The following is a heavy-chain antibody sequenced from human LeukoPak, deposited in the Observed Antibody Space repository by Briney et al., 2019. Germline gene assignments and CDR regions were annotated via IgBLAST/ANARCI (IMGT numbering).Heavy chain of an antibody. CDR3: ARGGGYCSK. Sequence: WGSLRRPCAACGFTCSGYSMNWVPQAPGKGLEGGSSIICSSSYIYYADSVKGRFTISRYNAKNSLYMQMTSLRAEDKGVYYCARGGGYCSKWGQGTLVTVSS. V-gene: IGHV3-21*01. D-gene: IGHD2-15*01. CDR1: GFTCSGYS. CDR2: IICSSSYI. J-gene: IGHJ4*02.